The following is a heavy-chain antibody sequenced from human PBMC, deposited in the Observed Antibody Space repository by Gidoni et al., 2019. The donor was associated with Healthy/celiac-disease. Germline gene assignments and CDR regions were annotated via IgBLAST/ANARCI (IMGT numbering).Heavy chain of an antibody. Sequence: QDQLVQSGAEVKKPGASGKVSCKASGYTFTSYGISWVRPAPAQGLEWMGCISAYNGNTNSAQKLQGRVTLTTDTSTSTAYMVLRSLRSDDPAVSYCARDRVAALDYWGQGTLVTVSS. V-gene: IGHV1-18*01. CDR2: ISAYNGNT. CDR1: GYTFTSYG. D-gene: IGHD6-13*01. J-gene: IGHJ4*02. CDR3: ARDRVAALDY.